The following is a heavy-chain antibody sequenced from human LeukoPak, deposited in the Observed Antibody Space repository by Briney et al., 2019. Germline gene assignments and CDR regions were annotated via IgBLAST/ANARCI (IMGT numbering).Heavy chain of an antibody. CDR3: AREFNGRYWFDP. Sequence: SETLSLTCAVHGGSFSGYYWSWIRQPPGKGLEWIGEINHSGSTNYNPSLKSRVTISVDTSKNQFSLKLSSVTAADTAVYYCAREFNGRYWFDPWGQGTLVTVSS. CDR2: INHSGST. CDR1: GGSFSGYY. V-gene: IGHV4-34*01. J-gene: IGHJ5*02.